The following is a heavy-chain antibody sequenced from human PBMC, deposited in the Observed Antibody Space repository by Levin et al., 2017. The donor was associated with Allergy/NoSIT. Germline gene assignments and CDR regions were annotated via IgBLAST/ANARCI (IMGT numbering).Heavy chain of an antibody. CDR1: GFTVSSNY. CDR3: ARERATYYYDSSGYFDL. D-gene: IGHD3-22*01. V-gene: IGHV3-53*01. J-gene: IGHJ2*01. CDR2: IYSGGST. Sequence: GGSLRLSCAASGFTVSSNYMSWVRQAPGKGLEWVSVIYSGGSTYYADSVKGRFTISRDNSKNTLYLQMNSLRAEDTAVYYCARERATYYYDSSGYFDLWGRGTLVTVSS.